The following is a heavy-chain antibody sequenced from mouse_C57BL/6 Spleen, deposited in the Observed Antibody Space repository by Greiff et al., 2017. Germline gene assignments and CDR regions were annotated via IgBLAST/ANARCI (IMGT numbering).Heavy chain of an antibody. CDR1: GYTFTSYW. CDR2: IDPSDSYT. V-gene: IGHV1-50*01. J-gene: IGHJ3*01. D-gene: IGHD2-4*01. Sequence: QVQLQQPGAELVKPGASVKLSCKASGYTFTSYWMQWVKQRPGQGLEWIGEIDPSDSYTNYNQKFKGKATLTVDTSSSTAYMQLSSLTSEDSAVYYCARRRNDYAPFAYWGQGTLGTVSA. CDR3: ARRRNDYAPFAY.